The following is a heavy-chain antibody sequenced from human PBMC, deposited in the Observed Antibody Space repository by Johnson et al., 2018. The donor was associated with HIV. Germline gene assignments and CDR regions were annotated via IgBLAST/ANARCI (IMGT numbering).Heavy chain of an antibody. D-gene: IGHD3-10*01. CDR2: ISGSGGSI. V-gene: IGHV3-23*04. J-gene: IGHJ3*02. CDR3: ARAGDADAFDI. CDR1: GFTFSSYA. Sequence: VHLAESGGGLVQPGGSLRLSCAASGFTFSSYAMSWVRQARGKGLVWVSAISGSGGSIYYADSVKGRFTISRDNSKNTLYLQMNGLRAEDPAVYYCARAGDADAFDIWGQGTMVTVSS.